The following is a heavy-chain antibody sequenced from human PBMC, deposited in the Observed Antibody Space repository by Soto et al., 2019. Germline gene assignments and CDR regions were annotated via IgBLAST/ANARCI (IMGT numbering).Heavy chain of an antibody. CDR2: TYYRSKWYN. D-gene: IGHD6-13*01. CDR1: GDSVSSNSAA. CDR3: ARDPYSSSYYYYYGMDV. Sequence: SQTLSLTCAISGDSVSSNSAAWNWIRQSPSRGLEWLGRTYYRSKWYNDYEVSVKSRITINPDTSKNQFSLQLNSVTPEDTAVYYCARDPYSSSYYYYYGMDVWGQGTTVTVSS. J-gene: IGHJ6*02. V-gene: IGHV6-1*01.